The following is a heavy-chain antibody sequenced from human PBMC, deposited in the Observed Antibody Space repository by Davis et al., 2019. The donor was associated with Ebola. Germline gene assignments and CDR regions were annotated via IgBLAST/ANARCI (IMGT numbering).Heavy chain of an antibody. CDR3: ARRSGTLPFDF. CDR1: GASISSYY. CDR2: IYYSGST. Sequence: MPSETLSLTCSVSGASISSYYWSWIRQPPGKGLEWIGYIYYSGSTNYNPSLKSRVTISVDTSKNQFSLKLSSVTAADTAVYYCARRSGTLPFDFWGQGTLVIVSS. V-gene: IGHV4-59*08. D-gene: IGHD1-26*01. J-gene: IGHJ4*02.